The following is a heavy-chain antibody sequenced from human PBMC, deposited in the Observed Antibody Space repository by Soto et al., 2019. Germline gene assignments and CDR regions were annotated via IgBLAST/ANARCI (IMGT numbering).Heavy chain of an antibody. CDR3: ARDPYYDFWSGYWGWFDP. CDR2: ISYDGSNK. V-gene: IGHV3-30-3*01. J-gene: IGHJ5*02. Sequence: QVQLVESGGGVVQPGRSLRLSCAASGFTFSRYAMHWVRQAPGKGLEWVAVISYDGSNKYYADSVKGRFTISRDNSKNTLYLQMNSLRAEDTALYYCARDPYYDFWSGYWGWFDPWGQGTLVTVSS. CDR1: GFTFSRYA. D-gene: IGHD3-3*01.